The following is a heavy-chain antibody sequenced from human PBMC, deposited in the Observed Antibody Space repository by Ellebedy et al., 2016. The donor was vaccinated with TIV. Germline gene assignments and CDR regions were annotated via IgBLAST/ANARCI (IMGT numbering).Heavy chain of an antibody. V-gene: IGHV3-30*18. Sequence: GESLKISXAASGFTFSGHGMHWVRQAPGKGLEWVAVISYDGSNKYYADSVKGRFTISRDNSKNTLYLQMNSLRAEDTAVYYCAKDRQVTILENWGQGTLVTVSS. J-gene: IGHJ4*02. D-gene: IGHD3-3*01. CDR3: AKDRQVTILEN. CDR1: GFTFSGHG. CDR2: ISYDGSNK.